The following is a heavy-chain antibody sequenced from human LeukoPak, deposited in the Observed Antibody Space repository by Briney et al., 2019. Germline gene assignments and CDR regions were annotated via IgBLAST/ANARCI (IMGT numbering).Heavy chain of an antibody. D-gene: IGHD5-18*01. CDR1: GGSISSGSYY. J-gene: IGHJ4*02. Sequence: SQTLSLTCTVSGGSISSGSYYWSWIRQPAGKGLEWIGRIYTSGSTNYNPSLKSRVTISVDTSKNQFSLKLSSVTAADTAAYYCARGADTAMVTGWGQGTLVTVSS. CDR3: ARGADTAMVTG. V-gene: IGHV4-61*02. CDR2: IYTSGST.